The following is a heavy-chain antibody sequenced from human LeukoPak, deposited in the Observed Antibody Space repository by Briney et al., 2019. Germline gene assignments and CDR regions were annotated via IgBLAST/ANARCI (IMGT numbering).Heavy chain of an antibody. V-gene: IGHV1-8*03. CDR1: GYTFTSYD. Sequence: ASVKVSCKASGYTFTSYDINWVRQATGQGLEWMGWMNPNSGNTGYAQKFQGRVTITRNTSISTAYMELSSLRSEDTAVYYCARDLYTPTRGSYYYGMDVWGQGTTVTVSS. D-gene: IGHD1-1*01. CDR2: MNPNSGNT. J-gene: IGHJ6*02. CDR3: ARDLYTPTRGSYYYGMDV.